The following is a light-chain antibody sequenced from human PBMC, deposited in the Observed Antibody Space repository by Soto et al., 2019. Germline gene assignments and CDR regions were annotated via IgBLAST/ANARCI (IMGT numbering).Light chain of an antibody. CDR2: GAS. CDR1: QSITNNY. J-gene: IGKJ1*01. Sequence: EIVLTQSPGTLSFSPGERATLSRRASQSITNNYLAWYQQKAGQVPRLLLYGASTRPTGIPDRFSGSGSGTDFTLTITRLEPDDFAVYYCQHYGSSPRTFGQGTKVEIK. CDR3: QHYGSSPRT. V-gene: IGKV3-20*01.